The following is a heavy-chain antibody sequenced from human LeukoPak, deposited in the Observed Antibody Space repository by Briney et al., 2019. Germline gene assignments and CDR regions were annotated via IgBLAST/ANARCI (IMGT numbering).Heavy chain of an antibody. CDR1: GYTFTIYD. CDR2: MNPNSGNT. Sequence: ASVKVSCKASGYTFTIYDINWVRQATGQGLEWMGWMNPNSGNTGYAQKFQGRVTMTRNTSISTAYMELSSLRSEDTAVYYCARASGIAARLHFGYWGQGTLVTVSS. J-gene: IGHJ4*02. CDR3: ARASGIAARLHFGY. D-gene: IGHD6-6*01. V-gene: IGHV1-8*01.